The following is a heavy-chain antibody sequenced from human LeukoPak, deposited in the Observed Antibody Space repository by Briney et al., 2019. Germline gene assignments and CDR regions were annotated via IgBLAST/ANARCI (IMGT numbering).Heavy chain of an antibody. Sequence: PGGSLRLSCAASGFTFSGYWMSWVRQTPEKGLEWVANIKQDGYEKYYVDSVKGRFTISRDNAKNSLYLQMNSLRADDTAIYYCAIDKIVGPTTLDYWGQGTLVTVSS. CDR2: IKQDGYEK. V-gene: IGHV3-7*01. J-gene: IGHJ4*02. CDR3: AIDKIVGPTTLDY. CDR1: GFTFSGYW. D-gene: IGHD1-26*01.